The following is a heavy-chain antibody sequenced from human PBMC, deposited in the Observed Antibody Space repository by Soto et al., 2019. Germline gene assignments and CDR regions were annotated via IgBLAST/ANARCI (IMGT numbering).Heavy chain of an antibody. D-gene: IGHD3-9*01. J-gene: IGHJ5*02. Sequence: PSETPSLTCTVSGGSISSYYWSWIRQPPGKGLEWIGYIYYSGSTNYNPSLKSRVTVSVDTSKNQFSLKLSSVTAADTAVYYCARENCDWLKRSWFDPWGQGTRVTVS. CDR3: ARENCDWLKRSWFDP. V-gene: IGHV4-59*01. CDR2: IYYSGST. CDR1: GGSISSYY.